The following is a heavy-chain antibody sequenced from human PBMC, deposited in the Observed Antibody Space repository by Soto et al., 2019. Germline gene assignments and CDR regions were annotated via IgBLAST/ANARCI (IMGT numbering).Heavy chain of an antibody. J-gene: IGHJ4*02. V-gene: IGHV3-33*01. D-gene: IGHD2-2*01. CDR2: IWYDGSNK. Sequence: QVQLVESGGGVVQPGRSLRLSCAASGFTFSSYGMHWVRQAPGKGLEWVAVIWYDGSNKYYADSVKGRFTISRDNSKHTLYLQMNSLRAEDTAVYYCAREGDIVVVPAADIFDYWGQGTLVTVSS. CDR3: AREGDIVVVPAADIFDY. CDR1: GFTFSSYG.